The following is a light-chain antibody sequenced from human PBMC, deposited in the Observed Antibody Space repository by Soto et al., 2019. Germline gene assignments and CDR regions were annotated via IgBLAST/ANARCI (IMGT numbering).Light chain of an antibody. V-gene: IGKV4-1*01. CDR2: WAS. Sequence: DIVMTQSPDSLAVSLGERATINCKSSRSVLYINNKNYLAWYQQRPGQPPKVLISWASTRESGVPDRFSGSGSGTHFTLTISSLQAEDVAVYYCQQYYSSLLSFGGGTKVEI. CDR1: RSVLYINNKNY. J-gene: IGKJ4*01. CDR3: QQYYSSLLS.